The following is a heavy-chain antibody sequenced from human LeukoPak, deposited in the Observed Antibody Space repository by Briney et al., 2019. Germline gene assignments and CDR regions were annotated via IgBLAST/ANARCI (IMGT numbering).Heavy chain of an antibody. V-gene: IGHV1-46*01. Sequence: ASVKVSCKASGYTFTSYYMHWVRQAPGQGLEWMGIINPSGGSTSYAQKFQGRVTMTRDTSTSTVYMELSSLRSEDTAVYYCAREPSVVIPAAMVDYWGQGTLVTVSS. J-gene: IGHJ4*02. D-gene: IGHD2-2*01. CDR1: GYTFTSYY. CDR2: INPSGGST. CDR3: AREPSVVIPAAMVDY.